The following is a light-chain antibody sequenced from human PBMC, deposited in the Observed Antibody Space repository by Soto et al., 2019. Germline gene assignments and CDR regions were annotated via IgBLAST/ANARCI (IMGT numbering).Light chain of an antibody. CDR3: SSFTSSNTYV. CDR2: EVS. V-gene: IGLV2-14*01. CDR1: SSDVGGYNF. Sequence: QSALTQPASVSGSPGQSITISCTGTSSDVGGYNFVSWYQQHPGKAPKLMIYEVSNRPSGVSNRFSGSKSGNTASLRISGLQAEDEADYYCSSFTSSNTYVFGTGTKLTVL. J-gene: IGLJ1*01.